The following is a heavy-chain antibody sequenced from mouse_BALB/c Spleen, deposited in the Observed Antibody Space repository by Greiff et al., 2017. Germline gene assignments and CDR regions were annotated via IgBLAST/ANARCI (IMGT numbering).Heavy chain of an antibody. D-gene: IGHD1-1*01. J-gene: IGHJ3*01. CDR3: ASSSYVATKGFAY. CDR1: GFSLTSYG. V-gene: IGHV2-9*02. CDR2: IWAGGST. Sequence: VNVVESGPGLVAPSQSLSITCTVSGFSLTSYGVHWVRQPPGKGLEWLGVIWAGGSTNYNSALMSRLSISKDNSKSQVFLKMTSLQTDDTAMYYCASSSYVATKGFAYWGEGTLVTVSA.